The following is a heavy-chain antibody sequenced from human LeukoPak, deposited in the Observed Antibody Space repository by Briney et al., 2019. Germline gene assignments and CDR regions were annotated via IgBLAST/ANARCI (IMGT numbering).Heavy chain of an antibody. CDR3: AKRLSLDGGNPDY. CDR2: ISGSGGST. CDR1: GFTFSSYV. V-gene: IGHV3-23*01. J-gene: IGHJ4*02. D-gene: IGHD4-23*01. Sequence: GGSLRLSCAASGFTFSSYVMSWVRQAPGKGLEWVSGISGSGGSTYYADSVKGRFTISRDNSKNTLYVQMNGLTAEDTAVYYCAKRLSLDGGNPDYWGQGTLVTVSS.